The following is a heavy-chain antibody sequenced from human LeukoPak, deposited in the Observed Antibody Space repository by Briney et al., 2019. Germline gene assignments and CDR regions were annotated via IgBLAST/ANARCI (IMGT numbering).Heavy chain of an antibody. CDR2: IKEDGSEE. J-gene: IGHJ4*02. Sequence: GGSLRLSCAASGFTFSNYWMTWVRQAPGKGPEWVANIKEDGSEENYLDSVKGRFTISRDNDRNSLYLQMNSLRVEDMAIYHCARVERLGDRTGYRPPDYWGQGTLAIVSS. CDR3: ARVERLGDRTGYRPPDY. CDR1: GFTFSNYW. V-gene: IGHV3-7*01. D-gene: IGHD3-16*02.